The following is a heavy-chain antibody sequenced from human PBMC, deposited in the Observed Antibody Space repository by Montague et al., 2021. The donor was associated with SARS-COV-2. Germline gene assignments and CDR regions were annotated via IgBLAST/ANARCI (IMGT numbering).Heavy chain of an antibody. D-gene: IGHD1-1*01. Sequence: SETLSLTRAVNSGSLRNYYWSWIRQPPGKGLKWIGEIRLPGGTNYDPSLKGRVTISLDTSNNHVSLNLNSVTTADTAVYFCARAGSQRFFEFWGRGTLVTVSS. CDR3: ARAGSQRFFEF. J-gene: IGHJ2*01. CDR1: SGSLRNYY. V-gene: IGHV4-34*01. CDR2: IRLPGGT.